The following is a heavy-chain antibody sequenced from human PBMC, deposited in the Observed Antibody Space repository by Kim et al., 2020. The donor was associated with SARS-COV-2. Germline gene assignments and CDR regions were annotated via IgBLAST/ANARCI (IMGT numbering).Heavy chain of an antibody. D-gene: IGHD3-22*01. CDR1: GGSISSYY. V-gene: IGHV4-59*01. CDR2: IYYSGST. CDR3: ASGPDSSGYYPYYYGMDV. J-gene: IGHJ6*02. Sequence: SETLSLTCTVSGGSISSYYWSWIRQPPGKGLEWIGYIYYSGSTNYNPSLKSRVTISVDTSKNQFSLKLSSVTAADTAVYYCASGPDSSGYYPYYYGMDVWGQGTTVTVSS.